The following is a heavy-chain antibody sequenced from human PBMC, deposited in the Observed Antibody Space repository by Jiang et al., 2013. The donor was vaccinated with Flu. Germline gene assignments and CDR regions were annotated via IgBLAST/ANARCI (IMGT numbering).Heavy chain of an antibody. D-gene: IGHD2-15*01. CDR3: ALLGFGI. CDR1: GGTFRSYV. V-gene: IGHV1-69*01. Sequence: QLVESGAEVKKPASSVKVSCKSSGGTFRSYVFSWVRQAPGQGLEWMGGITPIFDTSNYAQKFQDRVTITADESTTTAYMELSSLRSEDTAVYYCALLGFGIWGQGTMVTVSS. J-gene: IGHJ3*02. CDR2: ITPIFDTS.